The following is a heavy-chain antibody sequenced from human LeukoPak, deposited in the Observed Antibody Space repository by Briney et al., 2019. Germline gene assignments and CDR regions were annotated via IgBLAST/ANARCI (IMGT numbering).Heavy chain of an antibody. CDR1: GGTFSSYA. CDR2: IIPIFGIA. Sequence: SVKVSCKASGGTFSSYAISWVRQAPGQGLEWMGRIIPIFGIANYAQKFQGRVTITADKSTSTAYMELSSLRSEDTAVYYCASTGVGDPYSGYDSGWFDPWSQGTLVTVSS. V-gene: IGHV1-69*04. CDR3: ASTGVGDPYSGYDSGWFDP. D-gene: IGHD5-12*01. J-gene: IGHJ5*02.